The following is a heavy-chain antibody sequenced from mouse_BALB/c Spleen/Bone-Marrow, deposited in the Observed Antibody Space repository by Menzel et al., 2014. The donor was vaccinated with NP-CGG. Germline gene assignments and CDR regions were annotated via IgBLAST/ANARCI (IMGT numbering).Heavy chain of an antibody. Sequence: EVMLVESGGGLVKPGGSLKLSCAASGFTFSDYYMYWVRQTPDKRLELVATINSNGGSTYYPDSVKGRFTISRDNAKNTLYLQMSSLKSEDTAMYYCARVWYFDYWGQGTSLTVSS. CDR2: INSNGGST. V-gene: IGHV5-6-3*01. CDR1: GFTFSDYY. J-gene: IGHJ2*03. CDR3: ARVWYFDY.